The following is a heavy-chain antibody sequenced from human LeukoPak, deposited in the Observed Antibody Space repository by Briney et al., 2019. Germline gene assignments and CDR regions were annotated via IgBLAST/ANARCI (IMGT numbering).Heavy chain of an antibody. CDR1: GFTFSSYA. CDR3: ARLGLEVGGPNWFDP. Sequence: GRSLRLSCAASGFTFSSYAMHWVRQAPGKGLEWVAVISYDGSNKYYADSVKGRFTISRDNSKNTLYLQMNSLRAEDTAVYYCARLGLEVGGPNWFDPWGQGTLVTVSS. J-gene: IGHJ5*02. V-gene: IGHV3-30-3*01. D-gene: IGHD1-1*01. CDR2: ISYDGSNK.